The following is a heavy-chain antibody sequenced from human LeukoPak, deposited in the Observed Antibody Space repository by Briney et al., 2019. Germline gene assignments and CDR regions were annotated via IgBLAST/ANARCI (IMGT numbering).Heavy chain of an antibody. Sequence: GGSLRLSCAASGFTFSSYWMHWVRQGPGKGLVWVSRIYSDGSRTTYADSVKGRFTISGDNAKNTLYLQMNRLRAEATSVYFCARSGRGGAFDIWGQGTMVTVSS. CDR1: GFTFSSYW. V-gene: IGHV3-74*01. D-gene: IGHD1-26*01. J-gene: IGHJ3*02. CDR3: ARSGRGGAFDI. CDR2: IYSDGSRT.